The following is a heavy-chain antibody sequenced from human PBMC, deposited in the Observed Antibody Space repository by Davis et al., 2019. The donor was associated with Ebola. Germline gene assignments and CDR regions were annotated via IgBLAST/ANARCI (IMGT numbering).Heavy chain of an antibody. CDR2: INPNSGGT. V-gene: IGHV1-2*02. J-gene: IGHJ5*02. CDR1: GYTFTSYY. Sequence: ASVKVSCKASGYTFTSYYMHWVRQAPGQGLEWMGWINPNSGGTNYAQKFQERVTITRDMSTSTAYMELSSLRSEDTAVYYCAALDWFDPWGQGTLVTVSS. CDR3: AALDWFDP.